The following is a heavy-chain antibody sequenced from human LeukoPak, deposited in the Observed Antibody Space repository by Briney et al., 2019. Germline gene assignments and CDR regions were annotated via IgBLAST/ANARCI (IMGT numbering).Heavy chain of an antibody. CDR3: ASLARGYSYGYGD. V-gene: IGHV3-23*03. J-gene: IGHJ4*02. Sequence: GGSLRLSCAASGFTFSSYAMSWVRQAPGKGLEWVSLIYNDGRTYYVDSVKGRCTISRDNSKNTLYLQMNSLRAEDTAVYYCASLARGYSYGYGDWGQGTLVTVSS. D-gene: IGHD5-18*01. CDR2: IYNDGRT. CDR1: GFTFSSYA.